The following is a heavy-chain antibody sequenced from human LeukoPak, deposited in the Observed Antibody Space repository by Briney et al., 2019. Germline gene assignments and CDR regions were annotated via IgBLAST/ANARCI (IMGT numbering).Heavy chain of an antibody. CDR2: VSTSNGAT. V-gene: IGHV1-18*01. CDR3: ARVSDTSMVTPVFDS. Sequence: GASVTVSFKSSGYNFNRYTITWVRQAPGQGLEWVGLVSTSNGATNYAEKFQGRVSMTTEADTKTAYMELKRLTSGDTAMYFCARVSDTSMVTPVFDSWGQGTLVTVST. J-gene: IGHJ4*02. D-gene: IGHD5-18*01. CDR1: GYNFNRYT.